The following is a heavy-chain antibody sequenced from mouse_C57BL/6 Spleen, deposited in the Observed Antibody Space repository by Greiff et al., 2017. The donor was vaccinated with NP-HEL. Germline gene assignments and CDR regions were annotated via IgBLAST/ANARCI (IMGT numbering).Heavy chain of an antibody. J-gene: IGHJ3*01. CDR3: AGHEEDYLFAY. D-gene: IGHD5-5*01. CDR1: GYTFTEYT. CDR2: FYPGSGST. V-gene: IGHV1-62-2*01. Sequence: VQLQESGAELVKPGASVKLSCKASGYTFTEYTIHWVKQRPGKGLEWIGWFYPGSGSTNYNEKFKDKATLTADKSSSTVYMELSRVTAEDSAVYLSAGHEEDYLFAYWGQGTLVTVSA.